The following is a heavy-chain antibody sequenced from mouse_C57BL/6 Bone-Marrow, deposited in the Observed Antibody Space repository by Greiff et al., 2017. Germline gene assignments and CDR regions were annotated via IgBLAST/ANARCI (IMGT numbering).Heavy chain of an antibody. J-gene: IGHJ2*01. CDR2: INPNNGGT. CDR1: GYTFTDYY. Sequence: VQLQQSGPELVKPGASVKISCKASGYTFTDYYLNWVKQSHGKSLEWIGDINPNNGGTRYNQKFKGKATLTVDKSSSTAYMELRSLTSEDSAVEYCAREDYDGGGFDYWGQGTTLTVSS. CDR3: AREDYDGGGFDY. D-gene: IGHD2-4*01. V-gene: IGHV1-26*01.